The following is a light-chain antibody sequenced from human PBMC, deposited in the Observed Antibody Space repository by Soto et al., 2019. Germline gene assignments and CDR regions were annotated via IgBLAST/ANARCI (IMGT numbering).Light chain of an antibody. CDR1: QTITTW. J-gene: IGKJ1*01. CDR3: QQYTNTNNPWM. CDR2: DAS. Sequence: DIQMTQSPSIMSASLGDRVTITCRASQTITTWMAWYQQKPGKATKLLVYDASTLQSGVATRLSGSGSGTEFTLIISGLQPEDSATYYCQQYTNTNNPWMFGQGTKVDIK. V-gene: IGKV1-5*01.